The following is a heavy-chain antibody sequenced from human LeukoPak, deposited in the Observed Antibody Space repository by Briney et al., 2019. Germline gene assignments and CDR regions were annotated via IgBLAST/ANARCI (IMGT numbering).Heavy chain of an antibody. CDR2: ITRSTTGK. Sequence: PGRTLRLSCEASGFTFGNFGMTWVRQAPGKGLQWVSGITRSTTGKYYAASVKGRFTVSRDNSQNTLHLQMNSLSADDTPVYYCARELVSAGTGYCDLWGGGTVVTVSS. J-gene: IGHJ2*01. CDR3: ARELVSAGTGYCDL. CDR1: GFTFGNFG. V-gene: IGHV3-23*01. D-gene: IGHD3/OR15-3a*01.